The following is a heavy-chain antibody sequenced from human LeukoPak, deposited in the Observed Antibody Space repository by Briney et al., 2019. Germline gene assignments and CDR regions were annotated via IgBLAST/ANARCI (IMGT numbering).Heavy chain of an antibody. CDR3: ARERYDILAGYYTFDY. CDR2: IYTGGST. D-gene: IGHD3-9*01. J-gene: IGHJ4*02. V-gene: IGHV4-4*07. Sequence: TSETLSLTCTVSGCSISSYYWSWIRQPAGKGLEWIGRIYTGGSTNYNPSLKSRVTMSADTSKNTFSLTLSCVTAADTAVYYCARERYDILAGYYTFDYWGQGNLVTVSS. CDR1: GCSISSYY.